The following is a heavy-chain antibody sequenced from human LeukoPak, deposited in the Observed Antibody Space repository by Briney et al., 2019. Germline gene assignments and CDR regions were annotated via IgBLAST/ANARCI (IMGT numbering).Heavy chain of an antibody. CDR1: AYTFTDYY. Sequence: ASVKVSCKASAYTFTDYYMHWVRQAPGQGLEWMGWINPNSGGTNYTQKFQGRVTMTRDTSITTAYMELSRLRSDDTAVYYCARGGWVQGVITRDGLNYWGQGTLLTVSS. CDR3: ARGGWVQGVITRDGLNY. V-gene: IGHV1-2*02. CDR2: INPNSGGT. J-gene: IGHJ4*02. D-gene: IGHD3-10*01.